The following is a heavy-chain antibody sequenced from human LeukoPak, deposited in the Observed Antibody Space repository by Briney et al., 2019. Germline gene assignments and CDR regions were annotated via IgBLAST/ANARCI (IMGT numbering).Heavy chain of an antibody. CDR3: ASTGIDSSGYYSLVDY. D-gene: IGHD3-22*01. CDR2: IYSGGST. V-gene: IGHV3-53*04. CDR1: GFTVSSNY. Sequence: GGSLRLPCAASGFTVSSNYMSWVRQAPGKGLEWVSVIYSGGSTYYADSVKGRFTISRHNSKNTLYLQMNSLRAEDTAVYYCASTGIDSSGYYSLVDYWGQGTLVTVSS. J-gene: IGHJ4*02.